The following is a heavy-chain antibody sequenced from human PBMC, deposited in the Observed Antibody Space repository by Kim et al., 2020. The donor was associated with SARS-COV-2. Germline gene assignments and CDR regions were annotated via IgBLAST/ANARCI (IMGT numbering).Heavy chain of an antibody. CDR2: INAGNGNT. CDR1: GYTFTTYA. Sequence: PSVKVSCKASGYTFTTYALYWVRQAPGQSLEWLGWINAGNGNTRYSQNFQGRLIITRDTSANTVYMELSSLRSEDTAIYYCPREGHSSGSLGFDNWGLGTLVTLSS. V-gene: IGHV1-3*01. D-gene: IGHD6-19*01. J-gene: IGHJ4*02. CDR3: PREGHSSGSLGFDN.